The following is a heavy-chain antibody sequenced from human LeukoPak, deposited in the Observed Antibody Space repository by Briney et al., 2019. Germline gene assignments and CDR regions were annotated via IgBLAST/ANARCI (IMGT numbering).Heavy chain of an antibody. Sequence: PSETLSLTCAVYGGSFSGYYWSWIRQPPGKGLEWIGEINHSGSTNYNPSLKSRVTISVDTSKNQFSLKLSSVTAADTAVYYCARSRIRYFDTNFDYWGQGTLVTVSS. CDR2: INHSGST. CDR1: GGSFSGYY. CDR3: ARSRIRYFDTNFDY. J-gene: IGHJ4*02. D-gene: IGHD3-9*01. V-gene: IGHV4-34*01.